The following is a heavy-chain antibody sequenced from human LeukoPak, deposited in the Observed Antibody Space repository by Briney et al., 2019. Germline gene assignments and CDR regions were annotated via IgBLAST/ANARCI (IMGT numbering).Heavy chain of an antibody. CDR1: GFIVTDAW. J-gene: IGHJ4*02. CDR2: IYSGGDR. D-gene: IGHD2-2*01. CDR3: ARSTYCSSTSCPFDY. Sequence: GGSLRLSCAPSGFIVTDAWMSWVRQAPGKGLDWVSLIYSGGDRYYADSVKGRFTISRDTSKNTLDLQMNSLRPEDTAVYYCARSTYCSSTSCPFDYWGQGTLVTVSS. V-gene: IGHV3-53*01.